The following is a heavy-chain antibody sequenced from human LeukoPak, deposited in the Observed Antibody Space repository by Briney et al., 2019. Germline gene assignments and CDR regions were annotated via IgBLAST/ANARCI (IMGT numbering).Heavy chain of an antibody. CDR2: ISYGGSNK. CDR3: GKELDGGGGFDY. J-gene: IGHJ4*02. Sequence: GGSLRLSCAASGFTFSNYGMHWVRQAPGKGLEWVAVISYGGSNKYYADSVKGRFTISRDNSKNTLYLQMNSLRAEDTGVYYCGKELDGGGGFDYWGQGTLVTVSS. D-gene: IGHD3-10*01. V-gene: IGHV3-30*18. CDR1: GFTFSNYG.